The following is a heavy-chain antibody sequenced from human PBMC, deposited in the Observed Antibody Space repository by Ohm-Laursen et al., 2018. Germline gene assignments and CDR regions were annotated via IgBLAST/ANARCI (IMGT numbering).Heavy chain of an antibody. D-gene: IGHD1-1*01. CDR1: GFTFSNAW. J-gene: IGHJ4*02. CDR2: ISVSGSST. V-gene: IGHV3-23*01. Sequence: SLRLSCAASGFTFSNAWMTWVRQAPGKGLEWVSGISVSGSSTDYADSVKGRFTISRDNSKNTLYLQMNSLRAEDTAVYYCAKGTTDVDYWGQGTLVTVSS. CDR3: AKGTTDVDY.